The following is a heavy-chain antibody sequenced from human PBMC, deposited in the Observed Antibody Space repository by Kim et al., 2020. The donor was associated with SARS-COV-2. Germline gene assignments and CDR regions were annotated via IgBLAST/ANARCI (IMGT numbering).Heavy chain of an antibody. J-gene: IGHJ3*02. D-gene: IGHD3-10*01. Sequence: ADAVKGRFTISRDNAKNSLYLQMNSLRAEDTAVYYCARDSYGSGPDAFDIWGQGTMVTVSS. V-gene: IGHV3-21*01. CDR3: ARDSYGSGPDAFDI.